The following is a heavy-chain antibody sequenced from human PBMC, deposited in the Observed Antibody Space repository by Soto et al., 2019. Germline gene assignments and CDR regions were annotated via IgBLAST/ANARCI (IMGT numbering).Heavy chain of an antibody. CDR1: GFTFRSYA. V-gene: IGHV3-30-3*01. D-gene: IGHD6-19*01. CDR3: AREAVDAFFDY. Sequence: QVQLVESGGGVVQPGRSLRLSCAASGFTFRSYAMHWVRQAPGKGLEWVAVISYDGSNKYYADSVKGRFTISRDNSKNTLFLQMNSLRAEDTAVYYCAREAVDAFFDYWGQGTLVTVSS. J-gene: IGHJ4*02. CDR2: ISYDGSNK.